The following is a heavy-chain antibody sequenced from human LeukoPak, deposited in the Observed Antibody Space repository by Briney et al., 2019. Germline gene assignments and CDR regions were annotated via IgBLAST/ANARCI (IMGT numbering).Heavy chain of an antibody. CDR2: IYTSGST. J-gene: IGHJ6*02. CDR3: ARSYRGFGSGYYYGMDV. D-gene: IGHD3-10*01. Sequence: PSETLSLTCTVSGGSISSYYWGWIRQPAGKGLEWIGRIYTSGSTNYNPSLKSRVTMSVDTSKNQFSLKLSSVTAADTAVYYCARSYRGFGSGYYYGMDVWGQGTTVTVSS. CDR1: GGSISSYY. V-gene: IGHV4-4*07.